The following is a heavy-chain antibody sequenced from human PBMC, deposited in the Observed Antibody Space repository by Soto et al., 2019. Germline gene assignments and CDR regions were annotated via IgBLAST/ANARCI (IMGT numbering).Heavy chain of an antibody. CDR3: ATPTIFGVITQLAH. CDR2: ISGSGGST. Sequence: GGSLSLSCAASGFTFSSYAMSWVRQAPGKGLEWVSTISGSGGSTYYADSVKGRFTISRDNSKNTLYLQMNSLRAEDTAIYYCATPTIFGVITQLAHWGQGTLVTVSS. CDR1: GFTFSSYA. J-gene: IGHJ4*02. V-gene: IGHV3-23*01. D-gene: IGHD3-3*01.